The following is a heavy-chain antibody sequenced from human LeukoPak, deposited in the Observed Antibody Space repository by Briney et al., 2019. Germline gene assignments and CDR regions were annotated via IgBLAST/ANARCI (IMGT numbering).Heavy chain of an antibody. V-gene: IGHV4-59*08. D-gene: IGHD3-22*01. CDR2: IYYSGST. Sequence: KTSETLSLTCTVSGGSISSYYWSWIRQPPGKGLEWIGYIYYSGSTNYNPSLKSRVTISVDTSKNQFSLKLSSVTAADTAVYYCVRSKSMIVDYWGQGTLVTVSS. J-gene: IGHJ4*02. CDR3: VRSKSMIVDY. CDR1: GGSISSYY.